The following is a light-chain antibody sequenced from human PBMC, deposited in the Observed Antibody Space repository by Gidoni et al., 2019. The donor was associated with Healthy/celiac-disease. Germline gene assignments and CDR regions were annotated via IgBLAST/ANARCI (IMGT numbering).Light chain of an antibody. CDR3: SSYTSSSTLGRV. CDR2: EVS. V-gene: IGLV2-14*01. J-gene: IGLJ3*02. CDR1: SSDVGGYNY. Sequence: QSALTQPASVSGSPGQSITISCTGTSSDVGGYNYVSWYQQHPGKAPKLMIYEVSTRPSGVSNRCSGAKSGNTASLTISGLQDEDEADYYCSSYTSSSTLGRVFGGGTKLTVL.